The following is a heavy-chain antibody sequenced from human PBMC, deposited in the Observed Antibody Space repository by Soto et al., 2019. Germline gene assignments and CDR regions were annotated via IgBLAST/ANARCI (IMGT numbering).Heavy chain of an antibody. CDR1: GYTFTGYY. J-gene: IGHJ3*02. Sequence: QVQLVQSGAEVKKPGASVKVSCKASGYTFTGYYMHWVRQAPGRGLEWMGWINPNSGGTNYAQKLQGWVTMTRDTSISTAYMELSRLRSDDTAVYYCARAPPYYDFWSGYGADAFDIWGQGTMVTVSS. V-gene: IGHV1-2*04. CDR3: ARAPPYYDFWSGYGADAFDI. CDR2: INPNSGGT. D-gene: IGHD3-3*01.